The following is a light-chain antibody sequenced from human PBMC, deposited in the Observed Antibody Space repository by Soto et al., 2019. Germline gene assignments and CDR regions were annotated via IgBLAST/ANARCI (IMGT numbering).Light chain of an antibody. J-gene: IGKJ4*01. CDR3: QQGSNWPPGLT. CDR1: QSVSSY. V-gene: IGKV3-11*01. CDR2: DAS. Sequence: EIVLTQSPATLSLSPGERATLSCRASQSVSSYLAWYRQKPGQAPRLLIYDASNRATGIPARFSGSGSGTDFTLTISSLEPEDFAVYYCQQGSNWPPGLTFGGGTKVEIK.